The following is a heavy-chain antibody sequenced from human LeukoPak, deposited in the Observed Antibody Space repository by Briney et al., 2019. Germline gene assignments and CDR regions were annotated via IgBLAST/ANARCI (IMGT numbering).Heavy chain of an antibody. CDR2: IYHSGST. CDR3: ARIYYYGSGSYSASWFDP. V-gene: IGHV4-39*07. J-gene: IGHJ5*02. CDR1: GGSISSSSYY. Sequence: SETLSLTCTVSGGSISSSSYYWGWIRQPPGKGLEWIGSIYHSGSTYYNPSLKSRVTISVDTSKNQFSLKLSSATAADTAVYYCARIYYYGSGSYSASWFDPWGQGTLVTVSS. D-gene: IGHD3-10*01.